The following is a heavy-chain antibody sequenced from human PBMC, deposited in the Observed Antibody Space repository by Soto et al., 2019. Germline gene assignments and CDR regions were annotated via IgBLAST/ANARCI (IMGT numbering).Heavy chain of an antibody. CDR3: ARRGPGTYFDY. J-gene: IGHJ4*02. CDR1: GFTFISYG. CDR2: ISGSGGST. Sequence: GGSLRLSCAASGFTFISYGMRWVRQAPGKGLEWVSAISGSGGSTYYADSVKGRFTISRDNSKHTLYLQMNSLRAEDTAVYYCARRGPGTYFDYWGQGTLVTVSS. D-gene: IGHD6-13*01. V-gene: IGHV3-23*01.